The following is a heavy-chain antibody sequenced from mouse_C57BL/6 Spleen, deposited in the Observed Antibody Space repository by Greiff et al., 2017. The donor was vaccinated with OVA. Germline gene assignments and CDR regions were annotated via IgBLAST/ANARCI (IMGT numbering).Heavy chain of an antibody. D-gene: IGHD4-1*01. J-gene: IGHJ1*03. Sequence: QVQLQQPGAELVKPGASVKMSCKASGYTFTSYWITWVKQRPGQGLEWIGDIYPGSGSTNYNEKFKSKATLTVDTSSSTAYMQLSSLTSEDSAVYDYARERGTGTSYWYFEVWGTGTTVTVSS. V-gene: IGHV1-55*01. CDR3: ARERGTGTSYWYFEV. CDR1: GYTFTSYW. CDR2: IYPGSGST.